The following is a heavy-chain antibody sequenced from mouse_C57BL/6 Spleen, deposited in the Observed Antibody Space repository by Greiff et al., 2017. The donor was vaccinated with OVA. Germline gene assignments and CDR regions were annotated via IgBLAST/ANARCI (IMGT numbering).Heavy chain of an antibody. J-gene: IGHJ2*01. V-gene: IGHV5-4*01. CDR1: GFTFSSYA. Sequence: DVMLVESGGGLVKPGGSLKLSCAASGFTFSSYAMSWVRQTPEKRVEWVATISDGGSYTYYPDNVKGRFTISRDNAKNNLYLQMSHLKSEDTAMYYCAREGITTVVGGYFDYWGQGTTLTVSS. CDR3: AREGITTVVGGYFDY. CDR2: ISDGGSYT. D-gene: IGHD1-1*01.